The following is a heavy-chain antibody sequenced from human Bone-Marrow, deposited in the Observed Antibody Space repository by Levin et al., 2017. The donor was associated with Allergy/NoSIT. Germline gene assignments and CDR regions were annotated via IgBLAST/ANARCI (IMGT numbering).Heavy chain of an antibody. D-gene: IGHD2-2*01. V-gene: IGHV3-7*01. J-gene: IGHJ3*02. Sequence: SCAASGFTFSSYWMSWVRQAPGKGLEWVANIKQDGSEKYYVDSVKGRFTISRDNAKNSLYLQMNSLRAEDTAVYYCARDGVVVVPAANDAFDIWGQGTMVTVSS. CDR2: IKQDGSEK. CDR1: GFTFSSYW. CDR3: ARDGVVVVPAANDAFDI.